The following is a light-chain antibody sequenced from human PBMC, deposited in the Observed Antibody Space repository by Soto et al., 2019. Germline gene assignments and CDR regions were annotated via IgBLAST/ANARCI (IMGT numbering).Light chain of an antibody. CDR3: HQYAHSPLT. Sequence: EIVLTQSPVTLSLSPGESATLSCRASQSVDRNFLAWFQHKPGQAPRLLIYDVSSRATGIPDRFSASGSGTDFTLTVSRLEPEDFAVYYCHQYAHSPLTFGGGTKV. J-gene: IGKJ4*01. CDR1: QSVDRNF. V-gene: IGKV3-20*01. CDR2: DVS.